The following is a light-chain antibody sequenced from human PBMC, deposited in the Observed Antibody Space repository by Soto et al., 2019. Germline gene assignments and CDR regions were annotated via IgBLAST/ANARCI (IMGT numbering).Light chain of an antibody. CDR3: QQGYSSPSGLT. CDR2: ATS. J-gene: IGKJ4*01. V-gene: IGKV1-39*01. CDR1: QSISNY. Sequence: DIQMTQSPSSLSASVVDRVTITCLASQSISNYLNWYQRKPGKAPKLLIYATSSMQSGVPSRFSGSGYGTDFTLTISSLQPEDFATYYCQQGYSSPSGLTFGGGTKVDIK.